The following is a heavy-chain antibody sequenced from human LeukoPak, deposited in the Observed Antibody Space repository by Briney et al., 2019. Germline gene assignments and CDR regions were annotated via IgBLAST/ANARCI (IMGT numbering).Heavy chain of an antibody. CDR2: IKADGSAQ. CDR3: AKATTHSYDSSLDY. V-gene: IGHV3-7*05. Sequence: GGSLRLSCAASEFTFSTYYMTWVRQAPGKGLEWVGSIKADGSAQFYVDSVRGRFTISRDNAKNSLYLQMNSLRAEDMALYYCAKATTHSYDSSLDYWGQGTLVTVSS. CDR1: EFTFSTYY. J-gene: IGHJ4*02. D-gene: IGHD3-22*01.